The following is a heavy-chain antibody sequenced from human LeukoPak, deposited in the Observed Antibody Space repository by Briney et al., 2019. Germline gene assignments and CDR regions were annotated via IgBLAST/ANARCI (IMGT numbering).Heavy chain of an antibody. Sequence: GASVKVSCKASGYTFTGYYMHWVRQAPGQGLEWMGWIIPNSGGTNYAQKFQGRVTMTRDTSISTAYMELSRLRSDDTAVYYCARGLIVAAAYGLNWFDPWGQGTLVTVSS. V-gene: IGHV1-2*02. CDR1: GYTFTGYY. CDR3: ARGLIVAAAYGLNWFDP. D-gene: IGHD6-13*01. CDR2: IIPNSGGT. J-gene: IGHJ5*02.